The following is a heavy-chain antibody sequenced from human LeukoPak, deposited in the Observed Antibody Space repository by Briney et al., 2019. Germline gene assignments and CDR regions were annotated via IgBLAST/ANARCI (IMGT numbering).Heavy chain of an antibody. D-gene: IGHD3-3*01. V-gene: IGHV3-7*01. J-gene: IGHJ4*02. CDR3: ARGHYDHA. CDR1: GFTFSSYA. CDR2: INQDGSEK. Sequence: GGSLRLSCAVSGFTFSSYAMNWVRQAPGKGLEWVANINQDGSEKYFVASVKGRFTISRDNAKNSLYLQMNNLRAEDTAVYYCARGHYDHAWGRGTLVTVSS.